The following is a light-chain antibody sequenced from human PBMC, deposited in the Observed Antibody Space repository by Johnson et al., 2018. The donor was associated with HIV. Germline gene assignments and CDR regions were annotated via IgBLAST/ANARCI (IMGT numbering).Light chain of an antibody. CDR3: GRWDDILSTYV. CDR1: SSNIANNY. Sequence: QSVLTQPPSVSAAPGQKVTISCSGSSSNIANNYVSWYQQLPGTAPKLLIYDNNKRPLGIPDRLSGSKSGTSATLGITGLQPGDEADYYCGRWDDILSTYVFGTGTKVTVL. V-gene: IGLV1-51*01. J-gene: IGLJ1*01. CDR2: DNN.